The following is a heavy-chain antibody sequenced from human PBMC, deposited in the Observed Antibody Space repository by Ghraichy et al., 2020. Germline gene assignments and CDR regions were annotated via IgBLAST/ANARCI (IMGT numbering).Heavy chain of an antibody. D-gene: IGHD3-10*01. CDR3: ASRLHLAGVHY. CDR2: INHSGST. J-gene: IGHJ4*02. Sequence: SETLSLTCAVYGGSFSGYYWNWIRQPPGKGLEWIGEINHSGSTNYNPSLKSRVTISVDTSKNQFSLKLTSVTAADTAVYYCASRLHLAGVHYWGQGTLVTVSS. V-gene: IGHV4-34*01. CDR1: GGSFSGYY.